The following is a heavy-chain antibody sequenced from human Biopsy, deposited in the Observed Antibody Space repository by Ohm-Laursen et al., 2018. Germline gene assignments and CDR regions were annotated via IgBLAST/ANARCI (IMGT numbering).Heavy chain of an antibody. CDR2: INHSGST. V-gene: IGHV4-34*01. D-gene: IGHD3-22*01. Sequence: SDTLSLTWTVYGGSFSGYYWSWIRQTPGKGLQWIGEINHSGSTNYNPSLKSRVTISVDTSKNQFSLKLTSVTAADTAVYYCARAVDYYDPYYYYGMDVWGQGTTVTVSS. CDR3: ARAVDYYDPYYYYGMDV. J-gene: IGHJ6*02. CDR1: GGSFSGYY.